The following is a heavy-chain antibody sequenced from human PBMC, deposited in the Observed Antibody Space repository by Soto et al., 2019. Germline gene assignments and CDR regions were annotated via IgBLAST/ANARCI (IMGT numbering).Heavy chain of an antibody. J-gene: IGHJ4*02. D-gene: IGHD6-6*01. CDR3: ARDRQLRYLFDY. V-gene: IGHV1-2*02. CDR2: INPNSGGT. CDR1: GYTFTGYY. Sequence: ASVKVSCKASGYTFTGYYMHWVRQAPGQGLEWMGWINPNSGGTDYAQKFQGTVTMTRDTSISTAYMELSRLRSDDTAVYYCARDRQLRYLFDYWGQGTLVTVSS.